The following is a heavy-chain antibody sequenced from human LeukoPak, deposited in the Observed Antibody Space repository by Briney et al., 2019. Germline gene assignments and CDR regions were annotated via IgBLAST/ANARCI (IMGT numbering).Heavy chain of an antibody. CDR2: INAGNGNT. J-gene: IGHJ4*02. D-gene: IGHD2-15*01. CDR3: ASSCSGGSCYLDY. Sequence: GASVKVSCKASGYTFTSYGISWVRQAPGQRLEWMGWINAGNGNTKYSQKFQGRVTITRDTSASTAYMELSSLRSEDTAVYYCASSCSGGSCYLDYWGQGTLVTVSS. CDR1: GYTFTSYG. V-gene: IGHV1-3*01.